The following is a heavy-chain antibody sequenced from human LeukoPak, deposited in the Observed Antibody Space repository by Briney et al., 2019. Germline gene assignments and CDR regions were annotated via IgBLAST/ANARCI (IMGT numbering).Heavy chain of an antibody. CDR2: IGDNGGNT. CDR3: ANEYGKGDV. J-gene: IGHJ3*01. V-gene: IGHV3-23*01. D-gene: IGHD3-10*01. CDR1: GFTFPNYV. Sequence: HPGGSLRLSCAASGFTFPNYVMSWVRQAPGKGLEWVSSIGDNGGNTYYADSVKGRFTISRDNSKNTLYLQMNSLRVEDAAVYYCANEYGKGDVWGQGTMVTVSS.